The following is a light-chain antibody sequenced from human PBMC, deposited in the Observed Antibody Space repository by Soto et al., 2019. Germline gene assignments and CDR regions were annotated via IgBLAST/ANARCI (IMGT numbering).Light chain of an antibody. J-gene: IGKJ1*01. CDR3: QQFNRPTWT. Sequence: IQLTQSPSSLSASVGDRVTITCRASQGISSYLAWYQQKPGKAPNLLIYGASTLQSGVPPRFSGSGSGTDFTLTISSLQAEDFAAYYCQQFNRPTWTFGQGTKVEVK. CDR2: GAS. CDR1: QGISSY. V-gene: IGKV1-9*01.